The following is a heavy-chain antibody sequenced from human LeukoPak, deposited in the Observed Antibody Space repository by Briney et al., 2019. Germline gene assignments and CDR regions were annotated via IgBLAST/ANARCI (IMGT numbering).Heavy chain of an antibody. J-gene: IGHJ4*02. CDR1: GFTFSSYG. CDR3: AKDRPTVYSSSWLHFLDS. CDR2: ISGSGGST. Sequence: GGTVRLSCAASGFTFSSYGMIWVCQAPGKGLEWVSGISGSGGSTYLADSVKGRFTISRDNSKNTLYLEMNSLRADDTAVYYCAKDRPTVYSSSWLHFLDSWGQGTLVTVSS. V-gene: IGHV3-23*01. D-gene: IGHD6-13*01.